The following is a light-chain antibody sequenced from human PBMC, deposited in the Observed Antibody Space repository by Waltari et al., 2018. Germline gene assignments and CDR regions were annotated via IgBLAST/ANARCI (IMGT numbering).Light chain of an antibody. Sequence: QSALTQPPSASGSPGQSVTISCTGASSDIGVYKYVSWYRQHPGKGPNLLIYEVSKRPSGVPNRFSGSKSGNTASLTVSGLQAEDEADYYCSSYAGSNNLVFGTGTKVTVL. J-gene: IGLJ1*01. CDR1: SSDIGVYKY. V-gene: IGLV2-8*01. CDR3: SSYAGSNNLV. CDR2: EVS.